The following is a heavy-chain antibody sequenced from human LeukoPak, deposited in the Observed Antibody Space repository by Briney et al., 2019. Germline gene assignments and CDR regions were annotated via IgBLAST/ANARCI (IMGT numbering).Heavy chain of an antibody. V-gene: IGHV3-48*03. Sequence: GGSLRLSCAASGFTFSSYEMNWVRQAPGKGREWVSYISSSGSTIYYADSVKGRFTISRDNAKNSLYLQMNSLRAEDTAVYYCASIWFGELARDYWGQGTLVTVSS. CDR2: ISSSGSTI. CDR1: GFTFSSYE. J-gene: IGHJ4*02. D-gene: IGHD3-10*01. CDR3: ASIWFGELARDY.